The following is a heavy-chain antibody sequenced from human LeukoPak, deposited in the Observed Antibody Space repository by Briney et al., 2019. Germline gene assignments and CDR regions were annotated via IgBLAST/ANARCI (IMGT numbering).Heavy chain of an antibody. J-gene: IGHJ6*02. V-gene: IGHV4-31*03. CDR2: IYYSGST. D-gene: IGHD5-24*01. CDR1: GGSISSGGYY. Sequence: SETLSLTCTVSGGSISSGGYYWSWIRQHPGKGLEWIGYIYYSGSTYYNPSLKSRVTISVDTSKNQFSLKLSSVTAADTAVYYCARVDRLHSYDMDVWGQGTTVTVSS. CDR3: ARVDRLHSYDMDV.